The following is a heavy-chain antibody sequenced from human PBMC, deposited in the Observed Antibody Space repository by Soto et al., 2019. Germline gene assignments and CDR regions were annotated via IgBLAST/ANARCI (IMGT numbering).Heavy chain of an antibody. CDR2: IWYDGSNK. Sequence: GGSLRLSCAASGFTFSSYGMHWVRQAPGKGLEWVAVIWYDGSNKIYADSVKGRFTISRDNSKNTLYLQMNSLRAEDTAVYYCARGSFWSGPRRRDWFDPWGQGTLVTVSS. J-gene: IGHJ5*02. V-gene: IGHV3-33*01. D-gene: IGHD3-3*01. CDR3: ARGSFWSGPRRRDWFDP. CDR1: GFTFSSYG.